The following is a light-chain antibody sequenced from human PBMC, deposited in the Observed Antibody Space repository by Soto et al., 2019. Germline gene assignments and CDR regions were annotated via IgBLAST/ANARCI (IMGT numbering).Light chain of an antibody. CDR3: AAWDDSLNGPG. CDR2: SNN. CDR1: SSNIGSNT. V-gene: IGLV1-44*01. Sequence: QPVLTQPPSASGTPGQRVTISCSGSSSNIGSNTVIWYQQLPGTAPKLLIYSNNQRPSGVPDRFSGSKSGTSASLAISGLQSEDEADYYCAAWDDSLNGPGFGGGTQLTVL. J-gene: IGLJ7*01.